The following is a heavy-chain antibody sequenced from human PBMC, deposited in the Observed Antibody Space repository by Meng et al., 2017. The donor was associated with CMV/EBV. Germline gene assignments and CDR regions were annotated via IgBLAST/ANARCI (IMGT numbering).Heavy chain of an antibody. D-gene: IGHD3-9*01. CDR1: GGSFSGYY. CDR3: ARVSGYFDWLLYENWFDP. J-gene: IGHJ5*02. CDR2: INNSGST. Sequence: SQTPSLTCAVYGGSFSGYYCSWIRQPPGKGLEWIGEINNSGSTNYNPPLKSRVTISVDTSKNQFSLKLSSVTAADTAVYYCARVSGYFDWLLYENWFDPWGQGTLVTVSS. V-gene: IGHV4-34*01.